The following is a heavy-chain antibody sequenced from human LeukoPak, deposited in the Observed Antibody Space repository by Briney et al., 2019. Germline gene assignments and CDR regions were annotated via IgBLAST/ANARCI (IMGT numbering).Heavy chain of an antibody. J-gene: IGHJ3*02. Sequence: GGSLRLSCAASGFTFSDYYMSWIRQAPGKGLKWVSYISSSGSTIYYADSVKGRFTISRDNAKNSLYLQMNSLRAEDTAVYYCASVLRYFDWGFDIWGQGTMVTVSS. V-gene: IGHV3-11*01. D-gene: IGHD3-9*01. CDR2: ISSSGSTI. CDR1: GFTFSDYY. CDR3: ASVLRYFDWGFDI.